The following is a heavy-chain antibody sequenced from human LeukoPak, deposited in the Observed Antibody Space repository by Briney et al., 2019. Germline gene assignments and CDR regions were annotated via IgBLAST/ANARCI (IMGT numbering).Heavy chain of an antibody. Sequence: SETLSLTCTVSGGSISSYYWSWIRQPPGKGLEWIGYIYYSGSTNYNPSLKSRVTISVDTSKNQFSLKLSSVTAADTAVYYCAGGVAARRPYYYYGMDVWGQGTTVTVSS. D-gene: IGHD6-6*01. J-gene: IGHJ6*02. CDR3: AGGVAARRPYYYYGMDV. V-gene: IGHV4-59*01. CDR2: IYYSGST. CDR1: GGSISSYY.